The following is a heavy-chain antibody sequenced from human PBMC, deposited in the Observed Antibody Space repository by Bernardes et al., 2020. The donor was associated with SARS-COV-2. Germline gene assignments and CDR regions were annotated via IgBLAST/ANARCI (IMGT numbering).Heavy chain of an antibody. CDR2: ISAYNGNT. Sequence: ASVKVSCKASGYTFTSYGISWVRQAPGQGLEWMGWISAYNGNTNYAQKLQGRVTMTTDTSTSTAYMELRSLRSDDTAVYYCARQSGGWGTFDLERSDVWGQGTTVTVSS. D-gene: IGHD1-1*01. J-gene: IGHJ6*02. CDR3: ARQSGGWGTFDLERSDV. CDR1: GYTFTSYG. V-gene: IGHV1-18*01.